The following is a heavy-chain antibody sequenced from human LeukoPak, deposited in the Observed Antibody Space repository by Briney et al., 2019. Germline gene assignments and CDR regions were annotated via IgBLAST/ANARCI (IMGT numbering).Heavy chain of an antibody. D-gene: IGHD6-19*01. CDR2: ISAYNGNT. CDR1: GYTFTSYG. Sequence: ASVKVPCKASGYTFTSYGISWVRQAPGQGLEWMGWISAYNGNTNYAQKLQGRVTMTTDTSTSTAYMELRSLRSDDTAVYYCARAAVAADAFDIWGQGTMVTVSS. J-gene: IGHJ3*02. V-gene: IGHV1-18*01. CDR3: ARAAVAADAFDI.